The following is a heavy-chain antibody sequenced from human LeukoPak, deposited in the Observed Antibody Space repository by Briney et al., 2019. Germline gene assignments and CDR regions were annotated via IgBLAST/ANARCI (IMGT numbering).Heavy chain of an antibody. D-gene: IGHD5-12*01. Sequence: GASVKVSCKASGYTFTGYYMHWVRQAPGQGLEWMGWINPNSGGTNYVQKFQGRVTMTGDTSISTAYMELSRLRSDDTAVYYCARVQYSGYDLQVDYWGQGTLVTVSS. CDR3: ARVQYSGYDLQVDY. CDR1: GYTFTGYY. J-gene: IGHJ4*02. V-gene: IGHV1-2*02. CDR2: INPNSGGT.